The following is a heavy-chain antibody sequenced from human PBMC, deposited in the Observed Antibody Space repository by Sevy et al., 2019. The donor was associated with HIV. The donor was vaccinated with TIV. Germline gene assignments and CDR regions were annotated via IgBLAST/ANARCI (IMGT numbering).Heavy chain of an antibody. CDR2: ISAYNGNT. D-gene: IGHD2-21*02. CDR3: VRDLGGYGGNSIDY. CDR1: GYTFTSYG. J-gene: IGHJ4*02. Sequence: ASVKVSCKASGYTFTSYGISWVRQAPGEGLEWMGWISAYNGNTNYAQKLQGRVTMTTDTSTSTAYVELRSLRCDDTAIYYCVRDLGGYGGNSIDYWGQGTLVTVSS. V-gene: IGHV1-18*01.